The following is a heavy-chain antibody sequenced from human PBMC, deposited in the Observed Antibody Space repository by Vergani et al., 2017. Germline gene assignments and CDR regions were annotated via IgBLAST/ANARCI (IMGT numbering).Heavy chain of an antibody. CDR3: VRDRGLCAGGRCYTEAWDY. D-gene: IGHD2-2*02. J-gene: IGHJ4*02. V-gene: IGHV3-30*03. CDR2: ISFDGTNE. CDR1: GFTFSSYS. Sequence: VQLVESGGGLVKPGGSLRLSCAASGFTFSSYSMNWVRQAPGKGLEWVVGISFDGTNEYYPDLVKGRFTISRDIAKNTLYLQVRSLRLEDTGVYHCVRDRGLCAGGRCYTEAWDYWGQGTPVTVSS.